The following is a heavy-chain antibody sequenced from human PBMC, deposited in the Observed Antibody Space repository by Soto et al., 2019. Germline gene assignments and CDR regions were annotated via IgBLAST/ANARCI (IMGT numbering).Heavy chain of an antibody. CDR2: INEDGRII. D-gene: IGHD3-10*01. Sequence: EVQLVESGGGLVQPGGSLRLSCAASGFTFSNFWMHGVRQVPGKGLMWVSRINEDGRIINYADSVKGRFTVSRDNARDNLYLEMNSLRGEGTAIYCCTRDIGGWGAYWGQGALVTVSS. CDR3: TRDIGGWGAY. V-gene: IGHV3-74*01. CDR1: GFTFSNFW. J-gene: IGHJ4*02.